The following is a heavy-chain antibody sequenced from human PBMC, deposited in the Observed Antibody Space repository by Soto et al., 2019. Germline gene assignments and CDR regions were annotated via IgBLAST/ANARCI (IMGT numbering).Heavy chain of an antibody. CDR2: IKSKTDGETK. D-gene: IGHD2-15*01. CDR1: GFTFSHAW. V-gene: IGHV3-15*01. Sequence: GGSLRLSXAASGFTFSHAWMSWVRQAPGKGLEWVGRIKSKTDGETKDYGAPVRGRFTISRDDSKDTPHLQMNSLRIEDTAVYYCCVVKRRDQYSTSGYWFDPWGPGTLVTVSS. J-gene: IGHJ5*02. CDR3: CVVKRRDQYSTSGYWFDP.